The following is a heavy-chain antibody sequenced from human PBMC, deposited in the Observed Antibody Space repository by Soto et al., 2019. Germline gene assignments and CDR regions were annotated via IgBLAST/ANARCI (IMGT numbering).Heavy chain of an antibody. D-gene: IGHD2-2*01. CDR1: AFTFRNYW. J-gene: IGHJ4*02. CDR2: IKEDGSEK. Sequence: PGGSLTLSCAASAFTFRNYWMSWVRQAPGKGLECVAKIKEDGSEKYYVDSVKGRFTISRDNAENSLYLQMNSLTVEDTAVYYCARATSSTSGAIDYWGQGTLVTVSS. CDR3: ARATSSTSGAIDY. V-gene: IGHV3-7*04.